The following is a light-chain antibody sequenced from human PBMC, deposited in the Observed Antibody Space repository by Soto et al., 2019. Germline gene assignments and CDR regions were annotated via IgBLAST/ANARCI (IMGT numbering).Light chain of an antibody. CDR1: QSVSSSY. Sequence: EIVLTQSPGTLSLSPGERATLSCRASQSVSSSYLAWYQQKPGQAPRLLIYGASSRATGIPDRFSGSGSGTVFTLTISRLEPEDFAVYYCQQYGSSQETFGQGTKVEIK. J-gene: IGKJ1*01. CDR3: QQYGSSQET. CDR2: GAS. V-gene: IGKV3-20*01.